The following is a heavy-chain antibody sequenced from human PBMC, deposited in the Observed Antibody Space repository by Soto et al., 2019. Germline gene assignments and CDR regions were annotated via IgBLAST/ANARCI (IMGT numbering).Heavy chain of an antibody. CDR3: ARGQWIQLWPYYFEY. CDR1: GGSISNYY. V-gene: IGHV4-59*01. D-gene: IGHD5-18*01. J-gene: IGHJ4*02. Sequence: SDTLSLTCTVSGGSISNYYWSWIRQPPGKGLEWIGYIYYSGSTNYNPSLKSRVTISVDTSKNQFSLKLTAVTAADTAVYYGARGQWIQLWPYYFEYWGPGDLV. CDR2: IYYSGST.